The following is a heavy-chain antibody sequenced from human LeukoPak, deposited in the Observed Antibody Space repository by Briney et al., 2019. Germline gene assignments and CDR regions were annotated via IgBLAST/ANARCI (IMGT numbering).Heavy chain of an antibody. CDR3: ARVVPPPHPYNWNEETFDY. J-gene: IGHJ4*02. Sequence: GASVKVSCKASGYTFTGYYMHWVRQAPGQGLEWMGWINPNSGGTNYAQKFQGRVTMTRDTSISTAYMELSRLRSDDTAVYYCARVVPPPHPYNWNEETFDYWGQGTLVTVSS. V-gene: IGHV1-2*02. CDR2: INPNSGGT. D-gene: IGHD1-20*01. CDR1: GYTFTGYY.